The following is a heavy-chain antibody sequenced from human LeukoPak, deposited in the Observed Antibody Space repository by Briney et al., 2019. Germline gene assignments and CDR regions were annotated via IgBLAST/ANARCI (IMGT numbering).Heavy chain of an antibody. Sequence: SGGSLRLSCETSGFTFSHYGIHWVRQVPGMGLEWVAFIKYDGSKIYYAESVQGRFTISRDNSKNNLFLQMTRMRPQDTAVYYCATDGIPSATALANWGQGTPVTVSS. CDR1: GFTFSHYG. CDR2: IKYDGSKI. D-gene: IGHD2/OR15-2a*01. V-gene: IGHV3-30*02. J-gene: IGHJ4*02. CDR3: ATDGIPSATALAN.